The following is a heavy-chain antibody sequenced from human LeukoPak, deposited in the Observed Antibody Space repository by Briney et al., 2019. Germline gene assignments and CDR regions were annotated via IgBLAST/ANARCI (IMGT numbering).Heavy chain of an antibody. CDR1: GGTFSSYT. D-gene: IGHD3-10*01. Sequence: GASVTVSCKASGGTFSSYTISWVRQAPGQGLEWMGRIIPILGIANYAQKFQGRVTITADKSTSTAYMELSGLRSEDTAVYYCARRSGSYMRDYWGQGTLVTVSS. J-gene: IGHJ4*02. CDR3: ARRSGSYMRDY. CDR2: IIPILGIA. V-gene: IGHV1-69*02.